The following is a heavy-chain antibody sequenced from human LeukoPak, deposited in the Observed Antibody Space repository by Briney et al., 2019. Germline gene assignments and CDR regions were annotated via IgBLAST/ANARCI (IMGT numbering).Heavy chain of an antibody. Sequence: SSETLSLTCAVSGYSISSGYFWGWIRQSPGKGLEWIGSIKHSGITYYNPSLKSRVTISADTSKNQFSLKLSSVTAADTAVYYCTREQGGTIVDDWGQGTLVTVSS. J-gene: IGHJ4*02. CDR1: GYSISSGYF. D-gene: IGHD1-1*01. CDR3: TREQGGTIVDD. CDR2: IKHSGIT. V-gene: IGHV4-38-2*02.